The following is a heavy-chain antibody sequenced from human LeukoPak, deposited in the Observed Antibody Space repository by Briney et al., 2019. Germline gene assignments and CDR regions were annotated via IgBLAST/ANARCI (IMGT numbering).Heavy chain of an antibody. V-gene: IGHV1-46*01. D-gene: IGHD3-9*01. CDR2: INPSGGST. CDR1: GYTFTSYY. CDR3: AAGGDILTGYDAFDI. J-gene: IGHJ3*02. Sequence: ASVKVSCKASGYTFTSYYMHWVRQAPGQGLEWMGIINPSGGSTSYAQKFQGRVTMTRDTSTSTVYMELSSLRSEDTAVYYCAAGGDILTGYDAFDIWGQGTMVTVSP.